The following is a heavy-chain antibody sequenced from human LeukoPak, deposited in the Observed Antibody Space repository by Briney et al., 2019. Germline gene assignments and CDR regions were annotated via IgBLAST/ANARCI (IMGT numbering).Heavy chain of an antibody. Sequence: GRSLRLSCAASGFTFSSYSMNWVRQAPGKGLEWVSSISSSSSYIYYADSVKGRFTISRDNAKNSLYLQMNSLRAEDTAVYYCARDRKTLSGYFDLWGRGTLVTVSS. CDR3: ARDRKTLSGYFDL. CDR2: ISSSSSYI. V-gene: IGHV3-21*01. CDR1: GFTFSSYS. J-gene: IGHJ2*01.